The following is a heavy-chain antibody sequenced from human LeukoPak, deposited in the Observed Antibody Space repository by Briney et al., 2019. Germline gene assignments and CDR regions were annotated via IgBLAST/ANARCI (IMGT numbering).Heavy chain of an antibody. J-gene: IGHJ1*01. CDR2: INSNSADT. CDR1: GYSFIDYY. D-gene: IGHD6-13*01. CDR3: ARIGISARGTNFHH. Sequence: ASVKVSCKTSGYSFIDYYIHWVRQAPGQGLEWMGWINSNSADTNYAQNFQGRVTMTRDTSISTAYMELSRLRSDDMALYYCARIGISARGTNFHHWGQGTLVTVSS. V-gene: IGHV1-2*02.